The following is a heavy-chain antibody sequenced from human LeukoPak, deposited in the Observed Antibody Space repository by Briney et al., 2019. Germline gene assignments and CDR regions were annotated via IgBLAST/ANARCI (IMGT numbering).Heavy chain of an antibody. J-gene: IGHJ4*02. CDR3: ARAGFYGDSFDY. CDR2: IIPILGIA. D-gene: IGHD4-17*01. CDR1: GGTFSTYA. V-gene: IGHV1-69*04. Sequence: GASVKVSCKASGGTFSTYAISWVRQAPGQGLEWMGRIIPILGIANYAQKFQGRVTITADKSTSTAYMELSSLRYEDTAVYYCARAGFYGDSFDYWGQGTLVTVSS.